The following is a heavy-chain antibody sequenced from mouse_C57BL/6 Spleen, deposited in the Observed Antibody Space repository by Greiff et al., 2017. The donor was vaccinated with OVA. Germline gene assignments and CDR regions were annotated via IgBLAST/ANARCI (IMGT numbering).Heavy chain of an antibody. J-gene: IGHJ1*03. V-gene: IGHV5-9-1*02. CDR3: TRAQSQLGRGYCDV. CDR1: GFTFSSYA. Sequence: EVKLMESGEGLVKPGGSLKLSCAASGFTFSSYAMSWVRQTPEKRLEWVAYISSGGDYIYYADTVKGRFTISRDNARNTLYLQMSSLKSEDTAMYYCTRAQSQLGRGYCDVWGTGTTVTVSS. D-gene: IGHD4-1*02. CDR2: ISSGGDYI.